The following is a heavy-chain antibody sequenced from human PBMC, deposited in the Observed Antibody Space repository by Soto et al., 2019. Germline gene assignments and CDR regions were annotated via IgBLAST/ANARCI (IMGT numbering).Heavy chain of an antibody. J-gene: IGHJ4*02. CDR3: ARHEIAAAGFDY. D-gene: IGHD6-13*01. Sequence: QVQLQESGPGLVKPSETLSLTCTVSGGSISSYYWSWIRQPPGKGLEWIGYIYYSGSTNYNPSLKSRVTISVDTSKNQFSLKLSSVTAADTAVYYCARHEIAAAGFDYWGQGTLVTVSS. CDR2: IYYSGST. V-gene: IGHV4-59*08. CDR1: GGSISSYY.